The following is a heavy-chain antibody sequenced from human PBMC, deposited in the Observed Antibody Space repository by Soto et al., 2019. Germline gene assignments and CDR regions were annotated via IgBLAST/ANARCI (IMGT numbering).Heavy chain of an antibody. CDR1: GFTFSSYE. Sequence: PGGSLRLSCAASGFTFSSYEMNWVRQAPGKGLEWVSYISSSGSTIYYADSVKGRFTISRDNAKNSLYLQMNSLRAKDTAVYYCARVRTGTVFDYWGQGTLVTVSS. CDR3: ARVRTGTVFDY. J-gene: IGHJ4*02. D-gene: IGHD6-13*01. CDR2: ISSSGSTI. V-gene: IGHV3-48*03.